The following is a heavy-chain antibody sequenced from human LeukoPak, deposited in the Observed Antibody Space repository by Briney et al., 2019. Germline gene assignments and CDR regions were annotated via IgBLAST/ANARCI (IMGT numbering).Heavy chain of an antibody. CDR3: AKGSRSSRGSSDY. CDR1: GFTFDDYA. D-gene: IGHD6-13*01. CDR2: ISWNSGSI. Sequence: GRSLRLSCAASGFTFDDYAMHWVRQAPGKGLEWVSGISWNSGSIGYADSVKGRFTISRDNAKDSLYLQMNSLRAEDTALYYCAKGSRSSRGSSDYWGQGTLVTVSS. J-gene: IGHJ4*02. V-gene: IGHV3-9*01.